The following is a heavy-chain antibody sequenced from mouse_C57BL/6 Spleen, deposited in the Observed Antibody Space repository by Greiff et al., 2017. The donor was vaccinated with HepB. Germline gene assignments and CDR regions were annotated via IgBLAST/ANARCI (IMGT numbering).Heavy chain of an antibody. CDR3: ASKAYGKGYWYFDV. CDR1: GYTFTSYW. CDR2: IDPSDSYT. V-gene: IGHV1-69*01. D-gene: IGHD1-1*01. J-gene: IGHJ1*03. Sequence: QVQLQQPGAELVMPGASVKLSCKASGYTFTSYWMHWVKQRPGQGLEWIGEIDPSDSYTNYNQKFKGKSTLTVDKSSSTAYMQLSSLTSEDSAVYYCASKAYGKGYWYFDVWGTGTTVTVSS.